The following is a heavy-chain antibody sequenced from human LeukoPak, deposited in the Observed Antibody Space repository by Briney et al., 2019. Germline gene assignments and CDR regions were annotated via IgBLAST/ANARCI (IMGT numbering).Heavy chain of an antibody. V-gene: IGHV3-74*01. D-gene: IGHD3-22*01. CDR1: GFTFSSYW. Sequence: GGSLRLSCAASGFTFSSYWMHWVRQAPGKGLVWVSRINSDGSSTSYADSVKGRFTISRDNAKNTLYLQMNSLRAEDTAVYYCAGGRTYYYASSAVRYWGQGTLVTVSS. CDR3: AGGRTYYYASSAVRY. J-gene: IGHJ4*02. CDR2: INSDGSST.